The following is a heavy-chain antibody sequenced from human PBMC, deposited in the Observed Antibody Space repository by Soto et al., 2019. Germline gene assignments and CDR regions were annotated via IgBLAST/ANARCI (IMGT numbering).Heavy chain of an antibody. D-gene: IGHD4-17*01. CDR1: VYTFTSYG. CDR3: ARGGWSTVTPYYFDY. J-gene: IGHJ4*02. Sequence: GASVKVSCKASVYTFTSYGISWVRQAPGQGLEWMGWISAYNGNTNYAQKLQGRVTMTTDTSTSTAYMELRSLRSDDTAVYYCARGGWSTVTPYYFDYWGQGTLVTVSS. CDR2: ISAYNGNT. V-gene: IGHV1-18*01.